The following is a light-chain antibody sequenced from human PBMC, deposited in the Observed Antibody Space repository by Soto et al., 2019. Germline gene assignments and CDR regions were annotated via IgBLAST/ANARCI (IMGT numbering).Light chain of an antibody. Sequence: DIVMTQSPATLSVSPGERATLSCRASQTVSSNLAWYQQKPGQAPRLLIYDASTRATGIPARFSGSGSETEFTLTISSLQSEDFAVYYCQQYGGSPRTFGQGTKVEVK. CDR3: QQYGGSPRT. V-gene: IGKV3-15*01. CDR1: QTVSSN. J-gene: IGKJ1*01. CDR2: DAS.